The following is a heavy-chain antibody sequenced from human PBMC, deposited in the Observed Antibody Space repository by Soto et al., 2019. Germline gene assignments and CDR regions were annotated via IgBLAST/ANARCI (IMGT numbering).Heavy chain of an antibody. Sequence: PSETLSLTCTVSGGSISSSSYYWGWIRQPPGKGLEWIGSIYYSGSTYYNPSLKSRVTISVDTSKNQFSLKLSSVTAADTAVYYCARHPPILYYGSGSSSNYFDYWGQGTLVTVSS. CDR3: ARHPPILYYGSGSSSNYFDY. D-gene: IGHD3-10*01. CDR2: IYYSGST. J-gene: IGHJ4*02. V-gene: IGHV4-39*01. CDR1: GGSISSSSYY.